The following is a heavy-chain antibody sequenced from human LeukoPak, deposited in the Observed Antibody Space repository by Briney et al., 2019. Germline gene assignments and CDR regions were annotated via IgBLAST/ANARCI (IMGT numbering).Heavy chain of an antibody. V-gene: IGHV3-21*01. CDR2: ISSSSSYI. CDR3: ARGPTNLVTAASGWFDP. J-gene: IGHJ5*02. D-gene: IGHD2-15*01. Sequence: GGSLRLSCVASGFTFSSYSMNWVRQAPGKGLEWVSSISSSSSYIYYADSVKGRFTISRDNAKNSLYLQMNSLRAEDTAVYYCARGPTNLVTAASGWFDPWGQGTLVTVSS. CDR1: GFTFSSYS.